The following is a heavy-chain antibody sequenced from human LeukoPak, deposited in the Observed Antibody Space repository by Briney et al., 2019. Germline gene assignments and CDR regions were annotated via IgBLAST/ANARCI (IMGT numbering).Heavy chain of an antibody. CDR3: ARDRSSGSYYLFDY. CDR1: GYSISSGYY. V-gene: IGHV4-4*07. CDR2: IYTSGST. D-gene: IGHD3-10*01. J-gene: IGHJ4*02. Sequence: SETLSLTCTVSGYSISSGYYWSWIRQPAGKGLEWIGRIYTSGSTNYNPSLKSRVTMSVDTSKNQFSLKLSSVTAADTAVYYCARDRSSGSYYLFDYWGQGTLVTVSS.